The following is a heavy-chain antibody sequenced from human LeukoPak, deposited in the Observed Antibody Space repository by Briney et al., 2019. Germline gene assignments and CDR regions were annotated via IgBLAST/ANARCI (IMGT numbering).Heavy chain of an antibody. CDR2: IRYDGSNK. V-gene: IGHV3-30*02. Sequence: GGSLRLSCAASGFTFSSYGMHWVRQAPGKGLEWVAFIRYDGSNKYYADSVKGRFTISRDNSKNTLYLQMNSLRAEDTAVYYCAKDQDGSYCGIDYWGQGTLVTVSS. D-gene: IGHD1-26*01. J-gene: IGHJ4*02. CDR3: AKDQDGSYCGIDY. CDR1: GFTFSSYG.